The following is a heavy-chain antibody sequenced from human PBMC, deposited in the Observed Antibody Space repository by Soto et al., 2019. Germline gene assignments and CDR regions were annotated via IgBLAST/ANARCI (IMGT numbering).Heavy chain of an antibody. CDR3: ARVKGATLLTYYFDY. Sequence: EVQLVESGGGLVQPGGSLRLSCAASGFTFSPYSMNWVRQAPGKGLEWLSYITSSSSTISYADSVKGRFTISRDNAKNSLYLQMNSLRDEGTAVYYCARVKGATLLTYYFDYWGQGTLVTVSS. V-gene: IGHV3-48*02. CDR2: ITSSSSTI. D-gene: IGHD1-26*01. J-gene: IGHJ4*02. CDR1: GFTFSPYS.